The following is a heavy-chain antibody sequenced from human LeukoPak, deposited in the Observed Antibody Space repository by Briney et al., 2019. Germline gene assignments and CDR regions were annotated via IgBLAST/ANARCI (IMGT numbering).Heavy chain of an antibody. CDR2: IYHSGST. D-gene: IGHD2-2*01. CDR1: GYSISSGYY. CDR3: ASFIVVVPAALSSWFDP. Sequence: SETLSLTCTVSGYSISSGYYWGWIRQPPGKGLEWIGSIYHSGSTYYNPSLKSRVTISVDTSKNQFSLKLSSVTAADTAVYYCASFIVVVPAALSSWFDPWGQGTLVTVSS. J-gene: IGHJ5*02. V-gene: IGHV4-38-2*02.